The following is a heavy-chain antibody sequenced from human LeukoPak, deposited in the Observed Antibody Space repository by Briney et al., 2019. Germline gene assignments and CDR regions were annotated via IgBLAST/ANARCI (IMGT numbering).Heavy chain of an antibody. Sequence: ASVKVSRKVSGYTLTELSMHWVRQAPGKGLEWGGGFDPEDGETIYAQKFQGRVTMTADTSTDTAYMELSSLRSEDTAVYYCATLRYAAVAGIDLPTDYWGQGTLVTVSS. CDR1: GYTLTELS. J-gene: IGHJ4*02. D-gene: IGHD6-19*01. CDR2: FDPEDGET. V-gene: IGHV1-24*01. CDR3: ATLRYAAVAGIDLPTDY.